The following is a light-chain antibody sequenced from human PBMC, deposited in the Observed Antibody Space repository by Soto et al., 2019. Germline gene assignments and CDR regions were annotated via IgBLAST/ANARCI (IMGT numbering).Light chain of an antibody. CDR3: SSYTSSSNVV. CDR1: SSDVGCYNY. Sequence: QSALTQPASVSGSPGQSITISCTGTSSDVGCYNYVSWYQQHPGKAPKLMIYEVSNRPSGVSKRFSGSKSGNTASLTISGLQAEDEADYYCSSYTSSSNVVFGGGTKLTVL. CDR2: EVS. J-gene: IGLJ2*01. V-gene: IGLV2-14*01.